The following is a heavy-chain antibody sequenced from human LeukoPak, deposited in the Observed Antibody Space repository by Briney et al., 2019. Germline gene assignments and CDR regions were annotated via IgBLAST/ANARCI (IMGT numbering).Heavy chain of an antibody. V-gene: IGHV1-2*02. Sequence: GSLKVSCKASGYTFTGYYIHWVRQAPGQGFEWMGWIHPNSGATGYAQNFQGRITMTRDTSISTAYMELSRLRSDDTAVYYCARGWYYYDSSGCWGPGYWGQGTLVTVSS. CDR3: ARGWYYYDSSGCWGPGY. CDR2: IHPNSGAT. J-gene: IGHJ4*02. D-gene: IGHD3-22*01. CDR1: GYTFTGYY.